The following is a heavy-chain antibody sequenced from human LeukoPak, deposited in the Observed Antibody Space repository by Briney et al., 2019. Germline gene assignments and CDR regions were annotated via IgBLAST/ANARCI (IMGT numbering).Heavy chain of an antibody. CDR2: IIPIFGTA. CDR3: ARVDLSRHYYDSSGSDY. V-gene: IGHV1-69*05. J-gene: IGHJ4*02. CDR1: GGTFSSYA. D-gene: IGHD3-22*01. Sequence: ASVTVSCKASGGTFSSYAISWVRQAPGQGLEWMGGIIPIFGTANYAQKFQGRVTITTDESTSTAYMELSSLRSEDTAVYYCARVDLSRHYYDSSGSDYWGQGTLVTVSS.